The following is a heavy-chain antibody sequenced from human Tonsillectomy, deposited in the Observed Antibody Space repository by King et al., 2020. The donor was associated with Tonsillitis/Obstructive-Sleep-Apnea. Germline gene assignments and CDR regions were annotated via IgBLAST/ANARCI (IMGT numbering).Heavy chain of an antibody. D-gene: IGHD2-15*01. CDR3: ARVADGIYCSGNDCQPRFRPFDY. CDR2: ILYDGSNE. CDR1: GFTFRNFA. Sequence: VQLVESGGGVVQPGRSLRLSCAASGFTFRNFAMQWVRQAPGKGLEWVAAILYDGSNENYADSVKGRFTISRDNSKNTLYLQMNTLRPEDTAVYYCARVADGIYCSGNDCQPRFRPFDYWGQGTLVTVSS. J-gene: IGHJ4*02. V-gene: IGHV3-30*01.